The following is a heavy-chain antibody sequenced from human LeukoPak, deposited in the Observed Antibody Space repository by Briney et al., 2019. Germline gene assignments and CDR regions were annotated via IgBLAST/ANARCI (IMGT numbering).Heavy chain of an antibody. Sequence: SETLSLTCTVSGGSISSSSYYWGWIRQPPGKGLEWIGSIYYSGSTYYNPSLKSRVTISVDTSKNQFTLKLSSVTAADTAVYYCARGILWFGEFTFDYWGQGTLVTVSS. V-gene: IGHV4-39*06. CDR1: GGSISSSSYY. D-gene: IGHD3-10*01. J-gene: IGHJ4*02. CDR3: ARGILWFGEFTFDY. CDR2: IYYSGST.